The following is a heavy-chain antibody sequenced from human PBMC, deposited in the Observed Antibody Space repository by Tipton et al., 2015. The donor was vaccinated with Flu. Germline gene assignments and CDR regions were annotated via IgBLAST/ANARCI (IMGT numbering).Heavy chain of an antibody. V-gene: IGHV3-9*01. D-gene: IGHD4-17*01. CDR3: ARDYGDYYFDY. Sequence: SLRLSCAASGFTFDDYGMHWVRQAPGKGLEWVSDINWNSGIINYADSVKGRFTISRDNAKSSLYLQMNSLRAEDTAMYYCARDYGDYYFDYWGQGTLVTVSS. CDR2: INWNSGII. CDR1: GFTFDDYG. J-gene: IGHJ4*02.